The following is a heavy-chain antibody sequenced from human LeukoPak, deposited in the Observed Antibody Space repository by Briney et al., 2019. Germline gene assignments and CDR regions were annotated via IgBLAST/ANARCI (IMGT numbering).Heavy chain of an antibody. CDR2: ISGSGNST. V-gene: IGHV3-23*01. CDR3: VREVNDLYYYYMDV. J-gene: IGHJ6*03. D-gene: IGHD1-1*01. Sequence: PGGSLRLSCAASGFTFSSYAMSWVRQAPGQGLEWVSAISGSGNSTYYADSVKGRFTISRDSSKNTMYLQMNSLRAEDTAVYYCVREVNDLYYYYMDVWGKGTTVTISS. CDR1: GFTFSSYA.